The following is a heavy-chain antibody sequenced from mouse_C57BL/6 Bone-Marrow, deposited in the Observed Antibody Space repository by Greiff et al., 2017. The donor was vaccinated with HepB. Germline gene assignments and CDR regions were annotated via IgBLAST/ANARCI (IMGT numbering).Heavy chain of an antibody. CDR3: ARLDGYYYYFDY. J-gene: IGHJ2*01. D-gene: IGHD2-3*01. V-gene: IGHV5-16*01. CDR2: INYDGSST. CDR1: GFTFSDYY. Sequence: EVKLVESEGGLVQPGSSMKLSCTASGFTFSDYYMAWVRQVPEKGLEWVANINYDGSSTYYLDSLKSRFIISRDNAKNILYLQMSSLKSEDTATYYCARLDGYYYYFDYWGQGTTLTVSS.